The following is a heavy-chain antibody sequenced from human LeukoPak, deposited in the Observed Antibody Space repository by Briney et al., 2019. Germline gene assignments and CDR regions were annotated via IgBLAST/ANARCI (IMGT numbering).Heavy chain of an antibody. Sequence: ASVKVSCKASGYTFTSYGISWVRQAPGQGLEWMGWISAYNGNTNYAQKLQGRVTMTTDTSTSTAYMELRSLRSDDTAAYYCASRDCSGGSCYHDAFDIWGQGTMVTVSS. V-gene: IGHV1-18*01. J-gene: IGHJ3*02. D-gene: IGHD2-15*01. CDR3: ASRDCSGGSCYHDAFDI. CDR1: GYTFTSYG. CDR2: ISAYNGNT.